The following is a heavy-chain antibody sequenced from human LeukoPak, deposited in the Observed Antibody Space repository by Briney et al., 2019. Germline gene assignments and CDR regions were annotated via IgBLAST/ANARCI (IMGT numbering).Heavy chain of an antibody. CDR3: ARRDYSGDNPVLDY. CDR1: GGSISGSRSY. Sequence: SETLSLTCTVSGGSISGSRSYWGWIRQPPGKGLEWIGSVFHSGTTYYNPSLKSRITISVDTSKNQFSLKLSSVTAADTAVYYCARRDYSGDNPVLDYWGQGTLVTVSS. CDR2: VFHSGTT. J-gene: IGHJ4*02. D-gene: IGHD2-21*01. V-gene: IGHV4-39*01.